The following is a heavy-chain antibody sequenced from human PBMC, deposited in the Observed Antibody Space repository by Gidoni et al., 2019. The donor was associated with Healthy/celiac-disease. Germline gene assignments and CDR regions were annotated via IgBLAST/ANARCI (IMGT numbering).Heavy chain of an antibody. CDR2: INHSGST. CDR3: ARGNGIGITIFGLLVWFDP. J-gene: IGHJ5*02. D-gene: IGHD3-3*01. CDR1: GGSFSGYY. V-gene: IGHV4-34*01. Sequence: QVQLQQWGAGLLKPSETLSLTCAVYGGSFSGYYWSWIRQPPGKGLEWIGEINHSGSTNYNPSLKSRVTISVDTSKNQFSLKLSSVTAADTAVYYCARGNGIGITIFGLLVWFDPWGQGTLVTVSS.